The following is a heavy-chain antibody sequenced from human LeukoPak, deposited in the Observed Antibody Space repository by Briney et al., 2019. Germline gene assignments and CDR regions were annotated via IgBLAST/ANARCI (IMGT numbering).Heavy chain of an antibody. CDR1: GYSISSGYY. CDR2: IYPSGST. V-gene: IGHV4-38-2*02. Sequence: SETLSLTCTVSGYSISSGYYWGWIRQPPGKGLEWIGSIYPSGSTYYNPSLKSRVTISVDTSKNQFSLKLSSVTAADTAVYYCARGPSVRGAGWYNWNDGRRSPYYYYMDVWGKGTTVTVSS. J-gene: IGHJ6*03. CDR3: ARGPSVRGAGWYNWNDGRRSPYYYYMDV. D-gene: IGHD1-20*01.